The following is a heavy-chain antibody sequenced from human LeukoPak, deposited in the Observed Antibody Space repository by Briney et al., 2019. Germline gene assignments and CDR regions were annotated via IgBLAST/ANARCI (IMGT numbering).Heavy chain of an antibody. J-gene: IGHJ4*02. V-gene: IGHV3-9*01. CDR3: AKGSGVLPPTIYMVH. Sequence: SLRLSCATSGYPFDDYPMHSGRQAPGKGLEWVSGIRWNSGSIGYAASVKRRFTISSDNANNSLYQQMNSLRDDAAAVYYCAKGSGVLPPTIYMVHWGQGTLVTVSS. CDR2: IRWNSGSI. CDR1: GYPFDDYP. D-gene: IGHD3-9*01.